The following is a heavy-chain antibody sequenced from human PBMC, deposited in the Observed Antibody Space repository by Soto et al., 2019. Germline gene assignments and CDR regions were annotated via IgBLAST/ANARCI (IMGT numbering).Heavy chain of an antibody. CDR2: INPNSGGT. V-gene: IGHV1-2*02. J-gene: IGHJ6*02. Sequence: SVKVSCKASGYTFTGYYMHWVRQAPGQGLEWMGWINPNSGGTNYAQKFQGRVTMTRDTSISTAYMELSRLRSDDTAVYYCFTIFGVVIIDYYGMDVWGQGTTVTVSS. CDR3: FTIFGVVIIDYYGMDV. CDR1: GYTFTGYY. D-gene: IGHD3-3*01.